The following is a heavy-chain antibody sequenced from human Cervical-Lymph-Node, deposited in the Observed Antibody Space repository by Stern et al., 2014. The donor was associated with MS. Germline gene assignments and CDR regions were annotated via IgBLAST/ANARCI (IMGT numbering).Heavy chain of an antibody. V-gene: IGHV5-51*03. CDR3: ARGYCGGGSCYSEYFQH. D-gene: IGHD2-15*01. CDR2: IYPGDSDT. CDR1: GYNFTTYW. J-gene: IGHJ1*01. Sequence: VQLVESGAEMRKSGESLRISCKTSGYNFTTYWIGWVRQMPGKGLEWMGLIYPGDSDTRYSLSFQGQVTISADRSISTTYLQWSSLKASDTAMYYCARGYCGGGSCYSEYFQHWGQGTLVTVSS.